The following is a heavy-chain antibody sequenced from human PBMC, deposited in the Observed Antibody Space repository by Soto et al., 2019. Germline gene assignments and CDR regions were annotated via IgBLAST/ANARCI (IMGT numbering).Heavy chain of an antibody. CDR3: ATQSRYCSGGSCYLDNYYYYYMDV. CDR2: IYPGDSDT. CDR1: GYSFTSYW. J-gene: IGHJ6*03. V-gene: IGHV5-51*01. Sequence: PGESLKISCKGSGYSFTSYWIGWVRQMPGKGLERMGIIYPGDSDTRYSPSFQGQVTISADKSISTAYLQWSSLKASDTAMYYCATQSRYCSGGSCYLDNYYYYYMDVWGKGTTVTVSS. D-gene: IGHD2-15*01.